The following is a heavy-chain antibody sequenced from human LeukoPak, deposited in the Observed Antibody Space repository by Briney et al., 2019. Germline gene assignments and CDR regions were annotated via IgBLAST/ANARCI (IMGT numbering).Heavy chain of an antibody. Sequence: GSLRLYCAASGFTFSSYAMHWVPQSPGKGLEWVAAIWYDGTNQYYADSVKVRFAISRDNSRNTLYLQMNSLRVEDTALYFSARDLVYGGNSWALDFCGQGTQVTVSS. CDR1: GFTFSSYA. V-gene: IGHV3-33*01. CDR2: IWYDGTNQ. D-gene: IGHD4-23*01. CDR3: ARDLVYGGNSWALDF. J-gene: IGHJ4*02.